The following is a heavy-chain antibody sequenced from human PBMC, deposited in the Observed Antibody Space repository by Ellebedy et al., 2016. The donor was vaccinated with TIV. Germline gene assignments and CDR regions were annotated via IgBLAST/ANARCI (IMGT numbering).Heavy chain of an antibody. J-gene: IGHJ6*02. CDR1: GFTFSSYA. D-gene: IGHD6-19*01. V-gene: IGHV3-23*01. Sequence: GESLKISCAASGFTFSSYAMSWVRQAPGKGLEWVSAISGSGVSTYYADSVKGRFTISRDNSKNTLYLQMNTLRADDTAVYYCARVEWQAGEYYFYGMDVWGQGTTVTVSS. CDR3: ARVEWQAGEYYFYGMDV. CDR2: ISGSGVST.